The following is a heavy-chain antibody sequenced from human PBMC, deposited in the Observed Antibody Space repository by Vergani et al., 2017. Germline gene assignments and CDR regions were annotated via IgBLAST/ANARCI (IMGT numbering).Heavy chain of an antibody. Sequence: QVQLQESGPGLVKPSQTLSLTCTVSGGSISSGGYYWSGIRQHPGKGREWIGYIYYSGSTYYNPSLKSRVTISVDTSKNPFSLKLSSVTAADTAVYYCARGSFREYYFDYWGQGTLVTVSS. D-gene: IGHD1-26*01. CDR2: IYYSGST. V-gene: IGHV4-31*03. J-gene: IGHJ4*02. CDR3: ARGSFREYYFDY. CDR1: GGSISSGGYY.